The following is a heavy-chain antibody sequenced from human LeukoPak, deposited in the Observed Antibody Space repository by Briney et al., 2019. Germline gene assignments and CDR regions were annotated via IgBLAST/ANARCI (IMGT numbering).Heavy chain of an antibody. CDR2: IYSGGST. D-gene: IGHD4/OR15-4a*01. Sequence: GGSLSLSCAATGLTVSSNSMSWVRQATGKGLEWVSFIYSGGSTYYADSVKGRFTISRDNSKNTLYLQMNSLRADDTAVYYCARRAGAYSHPYDYWGQGTLVTVSS. V-gene: IGHV3-53*01. CDR3: ARRAGAYSHPYDY. J-gene: IGHJ4*02. CDR1: GLTVSSNS.